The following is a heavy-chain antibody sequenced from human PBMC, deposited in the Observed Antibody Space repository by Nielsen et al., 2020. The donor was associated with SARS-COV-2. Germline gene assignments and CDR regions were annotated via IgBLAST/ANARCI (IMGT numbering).Heavy chain of an antibody. CDR2: ISSSSSYT. Sequence: GESLKISCAASGFTFSSYSMSWIRQAPGKGLEWVSYISSSSSYTNYADSVKGRFTISRDNAKNSLYLQMNSLRAEDTAVYYCARDQMVRGVTTTSYMDVWGKGTTVTVSS. D-gene: IGHD3-10*01. CDR3: ARDQMVRGVTTTSYMDV. CDR1: GFTFSSYS. J-gene: IGHJ6*03. V-gene: IGHV3-21*05.